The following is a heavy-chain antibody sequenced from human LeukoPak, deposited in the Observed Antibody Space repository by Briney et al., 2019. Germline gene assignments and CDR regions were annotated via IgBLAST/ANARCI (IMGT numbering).Heavy chain of an antibody. CDR2: IIPIFGTA. CDR1: GGTFSSYA. D-gene: IGHD3-22*01. V-gene: IGHV1-69*05. Sequence: GASVKVSCKASGGTFSSYAISWVRQAPGQGLEWMGGIIPIFGTANYAQKFQGRVTITTDESTSTAYMALSSLRSEDTAVYYCARDRDYDYDSCGYPDAFDIWGQGTMVTVSS. J-gene: IGHJ3*02. CDR3: ARDRDYDYDSCGYPDAFDI.